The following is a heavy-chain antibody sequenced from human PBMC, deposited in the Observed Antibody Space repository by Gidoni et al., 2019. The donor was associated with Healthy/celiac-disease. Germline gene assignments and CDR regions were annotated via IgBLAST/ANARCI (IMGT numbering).Heavy chain of an antibody. CDR2: IIPILGIA. CDR3: ARGGNTYYYDSSGYYFSG. CDR1: GGTFSSYA. Sequence: EVKKPVSSVKLSCKASGGTFSSYAISWVRQSPGQGLEWMGRIIPILGIANYAQKFQVRVTITADKYTSTAYMELSSLRSEATDVYYCARGGNTYYYDSSGYYFSGWGQGTLVTVSS. V-gene: IGHV1-69*04. D-gene: IGHD3-22*01. J-gene: IGHJ4*02.